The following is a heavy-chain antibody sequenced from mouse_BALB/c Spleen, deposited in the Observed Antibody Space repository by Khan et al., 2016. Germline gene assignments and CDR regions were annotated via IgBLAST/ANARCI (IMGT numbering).Heavy chain of an antibody. Sequence: QVQLQQSGAELVKPGASVKLSCKASGYTFTSYYMYWVRQRPGQGLEWVGQINPSNGGSNFNEKFKSKATLTVDKSSSTAYMQLSSLTSEDSAVYYCTRFNYCGSSYYAMDYWGQGTSVTVSS. CDR3: TRFNYCGSSYYAMDY. CDR1: GYTFTSYY. CDR2: INPSNGGS. J-gene: IGHJ4*01. D-gene: IGHD1-1*01. V-gene: IGHV1-53*01.